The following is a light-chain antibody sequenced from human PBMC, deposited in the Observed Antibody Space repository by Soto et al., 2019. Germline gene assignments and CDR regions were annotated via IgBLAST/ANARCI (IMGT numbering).Light chain of an antibody. J-gene: IGLJ1*01. CDR1: SSDVGRYNL. CDR2: EGS. CDR3: CSYAGGSTYV. V-gene: IGLV2-23*01. Sequence: QSVLTQPASVSGSPGQSITISCTGTSSDVGRYNLVSWYQQHPGKAPKLMIYEGSQRPSGASNRFSGSKFGNTASLTISGLQAEDEADYYCCSYAGGSTYVFGTGTKLTVL.